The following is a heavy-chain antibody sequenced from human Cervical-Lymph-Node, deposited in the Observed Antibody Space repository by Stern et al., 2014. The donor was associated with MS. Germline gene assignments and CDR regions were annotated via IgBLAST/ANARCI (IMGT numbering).Heavy chain of an antibody. Sequence: EVQLVESGAEVKKPGESLKISCKLSGYSFTIYYIAWVRQMPGKGLDGRGIIYPYGSDATYSPSFQVQVTISADKSITTAYLQWSGLKASDTAMYYCARHVQGFDYWGQGTLITVSS. CDR3: ARHVQGFDY. CDR1: GYSFTIYY. J-gene: IGHJ4*02. CDR2: IYPYGSDA. V-gene: IGHV5-51*01.